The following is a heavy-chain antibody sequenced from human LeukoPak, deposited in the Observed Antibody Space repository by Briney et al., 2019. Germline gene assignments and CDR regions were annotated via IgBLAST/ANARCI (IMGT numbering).Heavy chain of an antibody. J-gene: IGHJ4*02. D-gene: IGHD6-19*01. CDR1: GGSFSGYY. CDR3: ARGDQWLVPWDY. V-gene: IGHV4-34*01. CDR2: INHSGSA. Sequence: SETLSLTCAVYGGSFSGYYWSWIRQPPGKGLEWIGEINHSGSANYNPSLKSRVTISVDTSKNQFSLKLSSVTAADTAVYYCARGDQWLVPWDYWGQGTLVTVSS.